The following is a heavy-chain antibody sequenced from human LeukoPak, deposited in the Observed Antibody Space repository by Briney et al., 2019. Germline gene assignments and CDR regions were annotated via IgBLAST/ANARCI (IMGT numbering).Heavy chain of an antibody. CDR3: ARYGHSPFFDY. D-gene: IGHD4-17*01. V-gene: IGHV1-46*01. CDR2: INPSGGST. CDR1: GYTFTNYH. J-gene: IGHJ4*02. Sequence: GASVKVSRKASGYTFTNYHMNWVRQAPGQGLEWMGIINPSGGSTTNAQKFQGRVIMTRDMSTSTVYMELSSLRSEDTAVYFCARYGHSPFFDYWGQGTLVIVSS.